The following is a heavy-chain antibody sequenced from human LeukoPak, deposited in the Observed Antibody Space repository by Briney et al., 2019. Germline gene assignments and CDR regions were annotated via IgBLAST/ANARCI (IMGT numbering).Heavy chain of an antibody. CDR3: ARDDDFWSGYYDYFDY. Sequence: PGGSLRLSCAASGFTFSSYSMNWVRRAPGKGLEWVSSISSSSSYIYYADSVKGRFTISRDNAKNSLYLQMNSLRAEDTAVYYCARDDDFWSGYYDYFDYWGQGTLVTVSS. CDR2: ISSSSSYI. J-gene: IGHJ4*02. CDR1: GFTFSSYS. V-gene: IGHV3-21*01. D-gene: IGHD3-3*01.